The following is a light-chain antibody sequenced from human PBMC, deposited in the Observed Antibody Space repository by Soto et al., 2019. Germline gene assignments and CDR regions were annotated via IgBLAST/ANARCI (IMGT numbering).Light chain of an antibody. V-gene: IGKV4-1*01. CDR2: WAS. J-gene: IGKJ3*01. Sequence: DIVMTQSPDALAVSLGERATINCKSSQSVLYSSNNKNYLAWYQQKPGQPPKLLIYWASTRESGVPDRFSGSGSGTDFTLTISSLQAEDVEVYYCQQYYSTPPTLGPGTKVDIK. CDR3: QQYYSTPPT. CDR1: QSVLYSSNNKNY.